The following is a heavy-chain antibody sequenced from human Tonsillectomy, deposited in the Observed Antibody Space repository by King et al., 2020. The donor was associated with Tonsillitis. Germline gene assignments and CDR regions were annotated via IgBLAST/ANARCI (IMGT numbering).Heavy chain of an antibody. CDR3: ARSLRAVTMVPLGY. V-gene: IGHV4-59*01. CDR1: GGSISSYY. J-gene: IGHJ4*02. Sequence: QLQESGPGLVKPSETLSLTCTVSGGSISSYYWSWIRQPPGKGLEWIGYIYYSGSTNYNPSLKSRVTISVDTSKNQFSLKLSSVTAADTAVYYCARSLRAVTMVPLGYWGQGTLVTVSP. CDR2: IYYSGST. D-gene: IGHD4/OR15-4a*01.